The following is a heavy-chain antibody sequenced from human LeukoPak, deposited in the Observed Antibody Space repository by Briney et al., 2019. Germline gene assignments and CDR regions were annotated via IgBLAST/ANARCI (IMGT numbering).Heavy chain of an antibody. V-gene: IGHV1-18*01. J-gene: IGHJ3*02. D-gene: IGHD3-10*01. CDR3: ASSQGYYYGSGSYYSLYAFDI. CDR1: GYTFTSYG. Sequence: GASVKVSCKASGYTFTSYGISWVRQAPGQGLEWMGWISAYNGNTNYAQKLQGRVTMTTDTSTSTAYMELRSLRSDDTAVYYYASSQGYYYGSGSYYSLYAFDIWGQGTMVTVSS. CDR2: ISAYNGNT.